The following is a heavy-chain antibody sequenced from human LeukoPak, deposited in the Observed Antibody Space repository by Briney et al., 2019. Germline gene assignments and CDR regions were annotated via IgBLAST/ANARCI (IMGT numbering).Heavy chain of an antibody. J-gene: IGHJ4*02. Sequence: PSETLSLTCTVSGGSISSYYWSWIRQPPGKGLEWVSYISSSSSTIYYADSVKGRFTISRDNAKNSLYLQMNSLRAEDTAVYYCARSRVGATDYWGQGTLVTVSS. D-gene: IGHD1-26*01. V-gene: IGHV3-48*04. CDR2: ISSSSSTI. CDR1: GGSISSYY. CDR3: ARSRVGATDY.